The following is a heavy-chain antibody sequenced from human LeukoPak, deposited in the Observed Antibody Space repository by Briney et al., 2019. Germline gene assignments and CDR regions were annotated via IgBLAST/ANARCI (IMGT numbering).Heavy chain of an antibody. J-gene: IGHJ4*02. Sequence: GGSLRLSCAGSGFTFNTYAMHWVRQAPGKGLEWVAVISHDGTIKSSADSVKGRFTISRDNSKNTLYLQMNSLRAEDTAVYYCARDRIAVAADWGQGTLVTVSS. CDR3: ARDRIAVAAD. CDR1: GFTFNTYA. D-gene: IGHD6-19*01. V-gene: IGHV3-30-3*01. CDR2: ISHDGTIK.